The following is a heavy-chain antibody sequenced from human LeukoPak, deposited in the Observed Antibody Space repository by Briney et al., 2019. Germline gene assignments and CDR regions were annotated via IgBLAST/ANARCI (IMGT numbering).Heavy chain of an antibody. V-gene: IGHV3-11*01. D-gene: IGHD6-13*01. CDR2: ISNSGGTI. CDR3: ARMRSSWYFDH. CDR1: GFTFSDYF. J-gene: IGHJ4*02. Sequence: GGSLRLFCAASGFTFSDYFMTWSRQAPGKGLEWVSYISNSGGTIYYSDSVKGRFTISRDNAKNLLYLEMDSLRAGDTAVYYCARMRSSWYFDHWGQGSLVTVSS.